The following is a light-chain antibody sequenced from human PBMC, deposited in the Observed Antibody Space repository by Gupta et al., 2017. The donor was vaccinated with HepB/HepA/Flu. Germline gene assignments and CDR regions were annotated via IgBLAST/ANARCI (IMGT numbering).Light chain of an antibody. V-gene: IGKV3-11*01. CDR2: DAS. J-gene: IGKJ3*01. CDR3: QQRGNGPFT. Sequence: EIVLTQSPATLSLSPGERATISCRASQSVNSYLAWYLQKPGQAPRLLIYDASNRATGIPARFSGSGSGTDFTLTISSLEPEDLAVYYCQQRGNGPFTFGPGTKVDI. CDR1: QSVNSY.